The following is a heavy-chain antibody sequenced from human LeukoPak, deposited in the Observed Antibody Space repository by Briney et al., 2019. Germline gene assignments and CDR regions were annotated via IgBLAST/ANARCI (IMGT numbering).Heavy chain of an antibody. CDR1: GYTFGSHG. CDR2: ISDYNGNT. V-gene: IGHV1-18*01. CDR3: ARDVYYDSSGYYKGYYFDY. Sequence: ASVKVSCKASGYTFGSHGISWVRQAPGQGLECVGWISDYNGNTKYVQKFQGRVTMTTDTSTSTAYMELRSLRSDDTAVYYCARDVYYDSSGYYKGYYFDYWGQGTLVTVSS. D-gene: IGHD3-22*01. J-gene: IGHJ4*02.